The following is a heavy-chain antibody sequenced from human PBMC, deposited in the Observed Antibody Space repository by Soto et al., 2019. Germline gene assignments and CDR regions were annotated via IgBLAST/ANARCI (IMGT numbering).Heavy chain of an antibody. J-gene: IGHJ4*02. V-gene: IGHV4-61*01. CDR3: ARYGGSYFEFDY. CDR1: GDSVRSGSCY. Sequence: QVQLQESGPGLVKPSETLSLTCTISGDSVRSGSCYWSWIRQPTGKGLEWIGYIYNSVSTNYNPSLKSRVAISVDTSKNQFSLKLSSVTAADTDVYYCARYGGSYFEFDYWGQGTLVSVSS. D-gene: IGHD1-26*01. CDR2: IYNSVST.